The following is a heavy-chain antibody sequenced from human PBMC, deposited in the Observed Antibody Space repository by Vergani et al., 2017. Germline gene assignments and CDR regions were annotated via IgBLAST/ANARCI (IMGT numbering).Heavy chain of an antibody. D-gene: IGHD2-2*01. J-gene: IGHJ6*02. CDR1: GFTFSSYA. V-gene: IGHV3-23*01. CDR2: IRGSGGNT. Sequence: EVQLLESGGGLVQPGGSLRLSCAASGFTFSSYAMSWVRQVPGKGLEWVSGIRGSGGNTYYANSVKGRFTISRDNSKNTLYLQRNSLRADDTAVYYCAKGVYCSSTSCYEGRGYYYGMGVWGQ. CDR3: AKGVYCSSTSCYEGRGYYYGMGV.